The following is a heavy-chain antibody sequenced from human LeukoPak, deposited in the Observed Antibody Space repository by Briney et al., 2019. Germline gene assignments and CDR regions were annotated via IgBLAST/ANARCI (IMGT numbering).Heavy chain of an antibody. D-gene: IGHD6-13*01. CDR2: MHNSGTP. Sequence: SETLSLTCTVSGGSVSSDGHYWSWIRQPPGKGLEWIGYMHNSGTPNYSPSLKSRVTMSADTSKNQFSLNLSSVTAADTAVYYCVRVPAAGTGPDSWGQGTLVSVSS. CDR1: GGSVSSDGHY. CDR3: VRVPAAGTGPDS. V-gene: IGHV4-61*08. J-gene: IGHJ4*02.